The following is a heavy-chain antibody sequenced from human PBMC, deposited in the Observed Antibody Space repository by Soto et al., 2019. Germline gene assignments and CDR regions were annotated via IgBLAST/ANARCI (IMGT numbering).Heavy chain of an antibody. V-gene: IGHV3-23*01. Sequence: DVQLLEPGGGLVQPGGSLRLSCAASGLTFSSQAMSCVRQAPGKGLEWVSALSGSGGITYYADSVKGRFTISRDNSRNTRYLQMNSLRDEDTAVYYCAKDWWGEKYSSGWYDDWFDRWGQGTLVTVSS. D-gene: IGHD6-19*01. CDR1: GLTFSSQA. CDR2: LSGSGGIT. CDR3: AKDWWGEKYSSGWYDDWFDR. J-gene: IGHJ5*02.